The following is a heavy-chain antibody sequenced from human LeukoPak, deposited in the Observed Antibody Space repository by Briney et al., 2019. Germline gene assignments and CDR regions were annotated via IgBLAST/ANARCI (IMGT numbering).Heavy chain of an antibody. CDR2: ISTTSLHI. CDR3: ARGRLVAQRQDAFDF. CDR1: GFTFSGYS. Sequence: GGSLRLSCAASGFTFSGYSMDWVRQAPGKGLEWVSSISTTSLHIYYADSVKGRFTISRDNARNSLYLQMNGMRADDTAVYYCARGRLVAQRQDAFDFWGQGTMVTVSS. V-gene: IGHV3-21*01. J-gene: IGHJ3*01. D-gene: IGHD3-10*01.